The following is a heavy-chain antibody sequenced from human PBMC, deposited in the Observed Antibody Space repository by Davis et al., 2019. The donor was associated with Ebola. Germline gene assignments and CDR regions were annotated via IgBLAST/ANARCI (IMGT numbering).Heavy chain of an antibody. V-gene: IGHV4-4*02. CDR3: ARWDYDFWSGYYTPNWFDP. CDR1: GGSISSSNW. CDR2: IYHSGST. Sequence: MPSETLSLTCAVSGGSISSSNWWSWVRQPPGKGLEWIGEIYHSGSTNYNPSLQSRVTISVDKSKNPFSLKLSSVTAADTAVYYCARWDYDFWSGYYTPNWFDPWGQGTLVTVSS. J-gene: IGHJ5*02. D-gene: IGHD3-3*01.